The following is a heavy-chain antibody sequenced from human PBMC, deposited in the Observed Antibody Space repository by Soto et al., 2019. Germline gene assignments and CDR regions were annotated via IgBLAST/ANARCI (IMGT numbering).Heavy chain of an antibody. CDR2: ISYRGIT. D-gene: IGHD3-9*01. Sequence: QVQLQESGPGLVKPSQTLSLTCTVSGASISSGAYYCSWIRHFPGKGLEWIGDISYRGITHYNPSLNSRVTISRDTSVNQFSLKVNSVTAADTAVYYCARMSATGTRWFDSWGQGTQVTVSS. CDR3: ARMSATGTRWFDS. V-gene: IGHV4-31*03. J-gene: IGHJ5*01. CDR1: GASISSGAYY.